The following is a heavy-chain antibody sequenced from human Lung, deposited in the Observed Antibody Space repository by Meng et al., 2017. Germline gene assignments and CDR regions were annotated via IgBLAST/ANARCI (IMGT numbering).Heavy chain of an antibody. V-gene: IGHV1-69*08. CDR2: ILPILDIT. CDR3: VREHDSSGYIDF. CDR1: GGTFSSYT. J-gene: IGHJ4*02. D-gene: IGHD3-22*01. Sequence: QVQLVQSGAEVKTPGSSVKFSCKASGGTFSSYTLIWVRQAPGQGLEWMGRILPILDITKYTQKFQGRVTITADKSTSTAYMELSSLTSDDTAVYYCVREHDSSGYIDFWGQGTLVTVSS.